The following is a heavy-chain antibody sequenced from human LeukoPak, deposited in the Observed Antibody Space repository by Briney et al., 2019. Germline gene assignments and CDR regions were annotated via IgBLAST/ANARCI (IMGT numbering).Heavy chain of an antibody. Sequence: SETLSLTCTVSGGSISSSSYYWGWIRQPPGKGLEWIGSIYYSGSTYYNPSLKSRVTISVDTSKNQFSLKLSSVTAADTAVYYCARHGGLLWFGELLMKIGEGLNSGASWFDPWGQGTLVTVSS. CDR1: GGSISSSSYY. D-gene: IGHD3-10*01. CDR3: ARHGGLLWFGELLMKIGEGLNSGASWFDP. CDR2: IYYSGST. J-gene: IGHJ5*02. V-gene: IGHV4-39*01.